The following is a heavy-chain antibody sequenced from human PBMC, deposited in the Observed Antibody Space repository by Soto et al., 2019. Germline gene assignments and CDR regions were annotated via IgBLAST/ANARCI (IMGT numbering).Heavy chain of an antibody. Sequence: SETLSLTCTVSGGSISSYYWSWIRQPPGKGLEWIGYIYYSGSTNYNPSLKSRVTISVDTSKNQFSLKLSSVTAADTAVYYCARAYSSSWYPLYDYWGQGTRVTVSS. CDR2: IYYSGST. CDR3: ARAYSSSWYPLYDY. V-gene: IGHV4-59*01. J-gene: IGHJ4*02. CDR1: GGSISSYY. D-gene: IGHD6-13*01.